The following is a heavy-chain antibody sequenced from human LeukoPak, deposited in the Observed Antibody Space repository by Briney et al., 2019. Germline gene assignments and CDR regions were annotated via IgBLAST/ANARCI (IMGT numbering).Heavy chain of an antibody. CDR1: GYTFTSSG. J-gene: IGHJ6*02. Sequence: ASVKVSCKASGYTFTSSGISWVRQAPGQGLEWMGWISAYNGNTNYAQKLQGRVTMTTDTSTSTAYMELRSLRSDYTAVYYCARDDVGSSWDFHYYYYGMDVWGQGTTVTVSS. CDR2: ISAYNGNT. V-gene: IGHV1-18*01. D-gene: IGHD6-13*01. CDR3: ARDDVGSSWDFHYYYYGMDV.